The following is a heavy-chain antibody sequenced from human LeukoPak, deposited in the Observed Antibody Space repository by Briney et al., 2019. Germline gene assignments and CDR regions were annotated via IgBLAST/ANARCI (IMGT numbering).Heavy chain of an antibody. CDR1: GFTFDDYA. CDR3: AKDYSYGYSFFDY. J-gene: IGHJ4*02. CDR2: ISWNSGSI. V-gene: IGHV3-9*01. Sequence: GRPLRLSCAASGFTFDDYAMHWVRHAPGKGLEWVSGISWNSGSIGYADSVKGRFTISRDNAKNSLYLQMNSLRAEDTALYYCAKDYSYGYSFFDYWGQGTLVTVSS. D-gene: IGHD5-18*01.